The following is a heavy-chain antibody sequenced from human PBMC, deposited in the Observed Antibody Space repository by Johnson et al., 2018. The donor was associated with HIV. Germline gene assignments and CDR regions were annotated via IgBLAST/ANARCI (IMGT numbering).Heavy chain of an antibody. D-gene: IGHD6-19*01. Sequence: VQLVESGGGLIQPGGSLRLSCAASGFTVSSNYMSWVRQAPGKGLEWVSVIYSGGSTYYADSVKGRFTISRESAKNSLYLQMNSLRAGDTAVYYCARGNKGYSSGWDAFDIWGQGTMVTVSS. CDR1: GFTVSSNY. CDR2: IYSGGST. J-gene: IGHJ3*02. CDR3: ARGNKGYSSGWDAFDI. V-gene: IGHV3-53*01.